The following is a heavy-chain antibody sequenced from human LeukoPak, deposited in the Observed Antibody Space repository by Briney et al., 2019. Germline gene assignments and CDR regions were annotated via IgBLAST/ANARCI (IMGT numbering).Heavy chain of an antibody. D-gene: IGHD2-2*01. CDR1: GGTFSSYA. CDR2: IIPIFNTT. Sequence: SVKVSCKTSGGTFSSYAISWVRQAPGQGPEWMGGIIPIFNTTNYAQKFQARVTITADESTNTAYMELSSLRSEDTAVYYCATEYCTTSSCYPPFGYWGQGTLVTVSS. V-gene: IGHV1-69*13. CDR3: ATEYCTTSSCYPPFGY. J-gene: IGHJ4*02.